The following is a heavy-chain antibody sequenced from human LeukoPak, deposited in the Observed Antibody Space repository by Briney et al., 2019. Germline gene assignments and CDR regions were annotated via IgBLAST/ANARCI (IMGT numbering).Heavy chain of an antibody. CDR1: GYTFTGYY. CDR3: ARDSQGYCSGGSCYFFGWFDP. J-gene: IGHJ5*02. D-gene: IGHD2-15*01. Sequence: ASVKVSCKASGYTFTGYYMHWVRQAPGQGLEWMGWINPNSGGTNYAQKFEGRVTMTRDTSISTAYMELSRLRSDDRAVYYCARDSQGYCSGGSCYFFGWFDPWGQGTLVTVSS. CDR2: INPNSGGT. V-gene: IGHV1-2*02.